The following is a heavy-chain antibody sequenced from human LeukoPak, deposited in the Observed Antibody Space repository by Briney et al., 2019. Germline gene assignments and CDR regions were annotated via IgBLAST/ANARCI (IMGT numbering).Heavy chain of an antibody. CDR3: ARDPAGHGRYFDY. Sequence: SETLSLTCTVSGGSINGYFCTWLRQSAGAGLECIGRIHTSGTTYYNPSFRSRVSMSVDTSNNKFSLRLNSVSAADTAVYYCARDPAGHGRYFDYWGQGALVTVSS. CDR1: GGSINGYF. V-gene: IGHV4-4*07. J-gene: IGHJ4*02. D-gene: IGHD1-14*01. CDR2: IHTSGTT.